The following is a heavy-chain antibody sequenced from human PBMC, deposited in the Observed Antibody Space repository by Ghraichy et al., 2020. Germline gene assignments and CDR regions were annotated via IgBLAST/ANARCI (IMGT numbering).Heavy chain of an antibody. CDR3: ARLPSGGYYWFDP. V-gene: IGHV4-39*01. J-gene: IGHJ5*02. Sequence: SETLSLTCTVSGGSISSSSYYWGWIRQPPGKGLEWIGNIYYSGSTYYNPSLKSRVTMSVDTSKNQFSMNLSSVTAADTAVYYCARLPSGGYYWFDPWGQGTLVTVSS. CDR2: IYYSGST. CDR1: GGSISSSSYY. D-gene: IGHD1-26*01.